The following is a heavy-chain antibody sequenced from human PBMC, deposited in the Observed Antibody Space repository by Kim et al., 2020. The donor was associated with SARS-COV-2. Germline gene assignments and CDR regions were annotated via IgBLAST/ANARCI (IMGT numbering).Heavy chain of an antibody. CDR2: IKQDGSEK. V-gene: IGHV3-7*01. CDR3: ARGGLRPYDY. CDR1: GITFSSNW. J-gene: IGHJ4*02. D-gene: IGHD3-16*01. Sequence: GGSLRLSCAASGITFSSNWMSWVRQAPGKGLEWVATIKQDGSEKYYVDSVKGRFTISRDNAKNSLYLQMNSLRAEDTAVYYCARGGLRPYDYWGQVTLVTLPA.